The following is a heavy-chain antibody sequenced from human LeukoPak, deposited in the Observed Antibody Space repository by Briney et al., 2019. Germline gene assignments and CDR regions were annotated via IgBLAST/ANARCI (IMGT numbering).Heavy chain of an antibody. D-gene: IGHD1-26*01. J-gene: IGHJ6*03. Sequence: PSETLSLTCTVSGGSISSYYWSWLRQPPGKGLEWIGHVYYSGSTHYNPSLKSRVTISVDTSKNQFSLKLSSVTAADTAVYYCARDGSGSHYYYYYYYMDVWGKGATVTVSS. CDR3: ARDGSGSHYYYYYYYMDV. V-gene: IGHV4-59*01. CDR2: VYYSGST. CDR1: GGSISSYY.